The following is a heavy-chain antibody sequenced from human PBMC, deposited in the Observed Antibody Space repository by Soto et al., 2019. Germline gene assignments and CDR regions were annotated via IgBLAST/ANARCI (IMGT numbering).Heavy chain of an antibody. Sequence: EVQLVESGGGLVKPGGSLRLSCAASGFTFSSYSMNWVRQAPGKGLEWVSSISSSSSYIYYADSVKGRFTISRDNVNNSLYVQMNGLRAEDTAVYYCAREGDSGSYSAYWGQGTLVAVCS. CDR3: AREGDSGSYSAY. J-gene: IGHJ4*02. V-gene: IGHV3-21*01. D-gene: IGHD1-26*01. CDR2: ISSSSSYI. CDR1: GFTFSSYS.